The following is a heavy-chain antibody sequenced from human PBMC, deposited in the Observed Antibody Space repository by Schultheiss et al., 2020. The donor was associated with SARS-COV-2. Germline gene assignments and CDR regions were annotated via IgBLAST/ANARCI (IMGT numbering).Heavy chain of an antibody. Sequence: ASVKVSCKASGYTFTGYYMHWVRQAPGQGLEWMGWISAYNGNTNYAQKLQGRVTMTTDTSTSTVYMELSSLRSEDTAVYYCGRSGWYGGYDYWGQGTLVTVSS. CDR1: GYTFTGYY. J-gene: IGHJ4*02. D-gene: IGHD6-19*01. V-gene: IGHV1-18*04. CDR2: ISAYNGNT. CDR3: GRSGWYGGYDY.